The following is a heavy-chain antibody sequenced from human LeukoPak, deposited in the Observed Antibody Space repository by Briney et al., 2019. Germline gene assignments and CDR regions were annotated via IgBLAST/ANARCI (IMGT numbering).Heavy chain of an antibody. CDR2: INPTSGGT. D-gene: IGHD2-21*01. Sequence: ASVKVSCKASGYTFTDYYVNWVRQAPGQGLEWVGWINPTSGGTSYAQKFQGRVTLTRDTSINTAYMDPSGLRYDDTAIYYCARGHSGDGYHFDYWGQGTLVAVSS. CDR3: ARGHSGDGYHFDY. J-gene: IGHJ4*02. V-gene: IGHV1-2*02. CDR1: GYTFTDYY.